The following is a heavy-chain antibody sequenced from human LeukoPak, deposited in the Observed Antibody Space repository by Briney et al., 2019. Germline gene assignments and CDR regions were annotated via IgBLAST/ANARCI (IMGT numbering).Heavy chain of an antibody. V-gene: IGHV3-48*01. CDR1: GFSFSTYG. J-gene: IGHJ4*02. Sequence: GGSLILSCAASGFSFSTYGLNWVRQAPGKGLEWVSYISSSGSPIYYADSVRGRFTISRDNAKNSLYLQMHSLRAEDTAVYYCARDLRGNSYGSVDFWGQGTLVTVSS. CDR3: ARDLRGNSYGSVDF. CDR2: ISSSGSPI. D-gene: IGHD5-18*01.